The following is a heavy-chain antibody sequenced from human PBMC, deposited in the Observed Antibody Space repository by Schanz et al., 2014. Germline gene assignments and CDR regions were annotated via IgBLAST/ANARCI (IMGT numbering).Heavy chain of an antibody. J-gene: IGHJ5*02. Sequence: LVVESGGGLVQPGGSLRLSCAASGFTFRNNWMHWVRQGPGKGLSWVSRIDGEGGDTRYADSVKGRFTVFRDNARNMVFLQMNSLRVDDTGVYYCVRDARISSGVWFDPWGQGTLVTVSS. D-gene: IGHD6-19*01. CDR3: VRDARISSGVWFDP. CDR2: IDGEGGDT. CDR1: GFTFRNNW. V-gene: IGHV3-74*01.